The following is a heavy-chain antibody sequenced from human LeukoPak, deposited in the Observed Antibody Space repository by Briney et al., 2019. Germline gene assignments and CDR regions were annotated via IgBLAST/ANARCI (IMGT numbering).Heavy chain of an antibody. D-gene: IGHD3-16*02. Sequence: PGGSLRLSCAASGFTFSDYYMSWIHQAPGKGLEWVSYISSSGSTIYYADSVKGRFTISRDNAKNSLYLQMNSLRAEDTAVYYCASGGLDYDYVWGSYRLFDYWGQGTLVTVSS. CDR2: ISSSGSTI. J-gene: IGHJ4*02. CDR3: ASGGLDYDYVWGSYRLFDY. V-gene: IGHV3-11*01. CDR1: GFTFSDYY.